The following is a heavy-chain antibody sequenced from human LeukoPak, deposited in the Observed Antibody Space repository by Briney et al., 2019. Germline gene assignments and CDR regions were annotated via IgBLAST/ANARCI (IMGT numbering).Heavy chain of an antibody. CDR2: INSDGSST. V-gene: IGHV3-74*01. CDR3: ARDGFVRSYYDILLAYYYGVDV. D-gene: IGHD3-9*01. CDR1: GFTFSSYW. Sequence: GGSLRLSCAASGFTFSSYWMHWVRQAPGKGLVWVSRINSDGSSTSYADSVKGRFTISRDNAKNTLYLQMNSLRAEDTAVYYCARDGFVRSYYDILLAYYYGVDVWGQGTTVTVSS. J-gene: IGHJ6*02.